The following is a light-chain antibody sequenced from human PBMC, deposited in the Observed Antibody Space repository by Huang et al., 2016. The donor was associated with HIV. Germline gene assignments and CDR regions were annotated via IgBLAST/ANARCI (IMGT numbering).Light chain of an antibody. CDR2: GAS. V-gene: IGKV3-20*01. J-gene: IGKJ1*01. CDR1: QSVSSSY. CDR3: QQYDSSPWT. Sequence: EIVLTQSPGTLSLSPGERATLSCRASQSVSSSYLAWYQQKPGQAPRLLFYGASSRATGIPDRFSGSGSGTDFTLTINRREPEDFAVYYCQQYDSSPWTFGQGTKVEIK.